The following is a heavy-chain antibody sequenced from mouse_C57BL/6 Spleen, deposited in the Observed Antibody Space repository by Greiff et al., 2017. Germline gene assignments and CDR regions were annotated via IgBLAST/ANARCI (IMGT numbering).Heavy chain of an antibody. CDR3: TKSLITTVVDYYAMDY. CDR1: GFNIKDYY. V-gene: IGHV14-1*01. D-gene: IGHD1-1*01. Sequence: EVQVVESGAELVRPGASVKLSCTASGFNIKDYYMHWVKQRPEQGLEWIGRIDPEDGDTEYAPKFQGKATMTADTSSNTAYLQLSSLTSEDTAVYYCTKSLITTVVDYYAMDYWGQGTSVTVSS. CDR2: IDPEDGDT. J-gene: IGHJ4*01.